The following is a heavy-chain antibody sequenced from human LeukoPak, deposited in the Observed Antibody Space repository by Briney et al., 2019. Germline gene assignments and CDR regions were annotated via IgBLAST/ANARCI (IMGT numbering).Heavy chain of an antibody. CDR2: ISSNGGST. CDR1: GFTFSRYA. Sequence: GGSLRLPCSAPGFTFSRYAMHWVRQAPGKGLEYVSAISSNGGSTYYADSVKGRFTISRDNSEDTLYLQMKSLRAEDTAVYYCARGDGYNFFDYWGQGTLVTVSS. D-gene: IGHD5-24*01. CDR3: ARGDGYNFFDY. V-gene: IGHV3-64*04. J-gene: IGHJ4*02.